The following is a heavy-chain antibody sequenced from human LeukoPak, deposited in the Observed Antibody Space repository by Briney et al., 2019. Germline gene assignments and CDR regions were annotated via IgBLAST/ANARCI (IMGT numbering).Heavy chain of an antibody. CDR2: INSDGSTT. J-gene: IGHJ4*02. Sequence: GGSLRLSCAASGFTFSSYWMHWVRQAPGKGLMWVSRINSDGSTTSYANSVKGRFTISRDNAKNTLYLQMNSLRVEDTAVYYCTRINYGWGQGTLVTVSS. V-gene: IGHV3-74*01. D-gene: IGHD3-16*01. CDR1: GFTFSSYW. CDR3: TRINYG.